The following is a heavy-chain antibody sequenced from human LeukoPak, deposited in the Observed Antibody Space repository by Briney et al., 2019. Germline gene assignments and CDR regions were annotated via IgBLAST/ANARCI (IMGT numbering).Heavy chain of an antibody. CDR2: IYYSGIT. V-gene: IGHV4-59*08. Sequence: SQTLSLTCTVSGGSISSDYWSWIRQPPGKGLEWIGYIYYSGITYYIPSLKSRVTISVGTSKNQFSLKLSSVTAADTAIYYCARRLVRCDYFSDDSWGQGALVTVSS. CDR3: ARRLVRCDYFSDDS. D-gene: IGHD3-22*01. CDR1: GGSISSDY. J-gene: IGHJ4*02.